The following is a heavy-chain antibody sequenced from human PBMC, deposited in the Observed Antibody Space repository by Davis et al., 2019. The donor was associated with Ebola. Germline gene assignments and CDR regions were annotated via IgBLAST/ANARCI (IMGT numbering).Heavy chain of an antibody. J-gene: IGHJ6*02. CDR2: INQSGDI. CDR1: GGSMRGYF. Sequence: SETLSLTCTVSGGSMRGYFWTWIRQPPGKGLEWIGEINQSGDINYKPSLESRLSMSVDPSKNQFSLSLKSVTAADTAEYFCARGSITGINGMDVWGQGTTVTVSS. D-gene: IGHD1-20*01. V-gene: IGHV4-34*01. CDR3: ARGSITGINGMDV.